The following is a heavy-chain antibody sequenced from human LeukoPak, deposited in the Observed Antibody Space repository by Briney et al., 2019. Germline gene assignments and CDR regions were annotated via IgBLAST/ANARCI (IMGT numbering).Heavy chain of an antibody. V-gene: IGHV4-38-2*02. Sequence: SETLSLTCIVSGYSISSGYYWGWIRQPPGKGLEWIGNIHHSGSTYYNPSLKSRVTLSVDTSKNQLSLKLSSVTAADTAVYYCARSWAGMYYPFYYFDYWGQGTLVSVSS. CDR2: IHHSGST. J-gene: IGHJ4*02. CDR3: ARSWAGMYYPFYYFDY. CDR1: GYSISSGYY. D-gene: IGHD1-26*01.